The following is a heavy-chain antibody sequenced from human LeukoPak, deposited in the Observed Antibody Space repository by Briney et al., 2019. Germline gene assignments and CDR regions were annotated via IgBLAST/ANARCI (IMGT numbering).Heavy chain of an antibody. CDR3: AADYGGYSGAFDI. D-gene: IGHD4-23*01. Sequence: SETLSPTCTVSGGSIASSSYYWGWIRQPPEKGLEWIGSMYYSGSTYYNPSLKSRVTISVDTSKNQFSLKLSSVTAADTAVYYCAADYGGYSGAFDIWGQGTMVTVSS. CDR1: GGSIASSSYY. CDR2: MYYSGST. J-gene: IGHJ3*02. V-gene: IGHV4-39*01.